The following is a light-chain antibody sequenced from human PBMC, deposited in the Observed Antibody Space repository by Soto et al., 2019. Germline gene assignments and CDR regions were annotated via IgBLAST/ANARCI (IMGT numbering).Light chain of an antibody. CDR1: QSISSW. J-gene: IGKJ2*01. CDR3: QQYNSSPYT. CDR2: KAS. V-gene: IGKV1-5*03. Sequence: DIQMTQSPSTLSASVGDRVTITCRASQSISSWLAWYQQKPGKAPKLLIYKASSLESGVPSRFSGSGSGTEFTLTISSLPPDDFATYYCQQYNSSPYTLGQGTKLEIK.